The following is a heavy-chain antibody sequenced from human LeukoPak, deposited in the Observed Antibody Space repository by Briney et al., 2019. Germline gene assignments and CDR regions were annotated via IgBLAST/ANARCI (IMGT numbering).Heavy chain of an antibody. J-gene: IGHJ4*02. D-gene: IGHD6-19*01. CDR2: IYYSGST. Sequence: SETLSLTCTVSGGSISSYYWSWIRQPPGKGLEWIGYIYYSGSTNYNPSLKSRVIIPVDTSKNQFSLKVSSVTAADTAVYYCASGYSSGWYSWWGQGTLVTVSS. CDR1: GGSISSYY. CDR3: ASGYSSGWYSW. V-gene: IGHV4-59*08.